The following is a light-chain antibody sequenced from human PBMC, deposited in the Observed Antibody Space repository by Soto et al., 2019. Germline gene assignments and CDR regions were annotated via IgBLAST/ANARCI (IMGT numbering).Light chain of an antibody. CDR2: EVS. Sequence: QSVLTQPASVSGSPGQSITISCTGTSSDVGGYNYVSWYQQHPGKARKLIIYEVSHRPSGASNHFSGYKSGNTASLTISGLQAEDEADYYCSSYTSTSTPCVFGTGTKVTVL. CDR1: SSDVGGYNY. V-gene: IGLV2-14*01. J-gene: IGLJ1*01. CDR3: SSYTSTSTPCV.